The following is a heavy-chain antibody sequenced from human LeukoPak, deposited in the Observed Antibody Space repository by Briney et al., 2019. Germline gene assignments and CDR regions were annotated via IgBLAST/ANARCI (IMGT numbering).Heavy chain of an antibody. J-gene: IGHJ4*02. CDR2: LSYVGSRK. Sequence: GGSLRLSCAASGFTFSSYAMQWVRQAPGKGLEWLAILSYVGSRKNYADSVKGRLTISRDNSKNTLYLQLNSLRGDDTAVYYCAKVRGGYYGSGSYEGVDDWGQGTLVTVSS. CDR1: GFTFSSYA. CDR3: AKVRGGYYGSGSYEGVDD. D-gene: IGHD3-10*01. V-gene: IGHV3-30*18.